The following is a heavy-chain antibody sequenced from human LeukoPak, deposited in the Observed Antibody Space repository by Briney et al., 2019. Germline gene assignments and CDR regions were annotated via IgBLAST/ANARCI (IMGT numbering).Heavy chain of an antibody. CDR2: INHSGST. CDR3: ARRAINSVMFDY. V-gene: IGHV4-34*01. CDR1: GGSFSGYY. D-gene: IGHD3-16*01. Sequence: SETLSLTCAVYGGSFSGYYWSWIRQPPGKGLEWIGEINHSGSTNYNPSLKSRVSISVDSSKNQFSLKVSSVTAADTAVYFCARRAINSVMFDYWGQGTLVTVSS. J-gene: IGHJ4*02.